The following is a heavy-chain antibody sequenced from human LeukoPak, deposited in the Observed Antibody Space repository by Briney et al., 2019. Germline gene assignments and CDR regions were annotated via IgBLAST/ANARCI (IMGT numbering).Heavy chain of an antibody. V-gene: IGHV4-30-2*01. CDR1: GGSISSGGYS. J-gene: IGHJ4*02. CDR3: ARLGGLTGTTDY. Sequence: SETLSLTCAVSGGSISSGGYSWSWIRQPPGKGLEWIGYIYHSGSTYYNPSLKSRVTISVDRSKNQFSLKLSSVTAADTAVYYCARLGGLTGTTDYWGQGTLVTVSS. D-gene: IGHD1-14*01. CDR2: IYHSGST.